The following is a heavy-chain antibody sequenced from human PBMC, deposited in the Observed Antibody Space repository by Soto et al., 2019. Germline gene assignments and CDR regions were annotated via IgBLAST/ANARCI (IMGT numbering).Heavy chain of an antibody. CDR3: ARDLNTVSDIYYYYYGMDV. CDR2: ISYDGSNK. V-gene: IGHV3-30-3*01. Sequence: GGSLRLSCAASGFTFSSYAMHWVRQAPGKGLEWVAVISYDGSNKYYADSVKGRFTISRDNSKNTLYLQMNSLRAEDTAVYYCARDLNTVSDIYYYYYGMDVWGQGTTVTVSS. D-gene: IGHD4-4*01. J-gene: IGHJ6*02. CDR1: GFTFSSYA.